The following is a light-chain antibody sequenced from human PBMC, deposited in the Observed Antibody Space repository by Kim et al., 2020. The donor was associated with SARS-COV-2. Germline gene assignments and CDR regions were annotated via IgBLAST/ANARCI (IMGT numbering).Light chain of an antibody. CDR2: QDY. CDR1: SGNIASNY. J-gene: IGLJ2*01. V-gene: IGLV6-57*03. CDR3: QSYDSTIVV. Sequence: NFMLTQPHSVSESPGKTVTISCTRSSGNIASNYVQWYQQRPGSAPTTVIYQDYERPSGVPDRFSGSTDSSSNSASLTISGLKTEDEADYYCQSYDSTIVVFGGGTQLTVL.